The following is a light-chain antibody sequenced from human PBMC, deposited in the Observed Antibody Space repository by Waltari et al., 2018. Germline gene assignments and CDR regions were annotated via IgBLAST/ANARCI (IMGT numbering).Light chain of an antibody. J-gene: IGLJ2*01. CDR3: AAWDDSLVV. V-gene: IGLV1-47*01. Sequence: QSVLTQPPTASGTPGQEVTISCSGSTSNIGSHDVYWYQQFPGMSPKLLIDRNDQRPAGVTDRFSGSKAGTSASLAISGLRSEDEADYDCAAWDDSLVVFGGGTKLTVL. CDR2: RND. CDR1: TSNIGSHD.